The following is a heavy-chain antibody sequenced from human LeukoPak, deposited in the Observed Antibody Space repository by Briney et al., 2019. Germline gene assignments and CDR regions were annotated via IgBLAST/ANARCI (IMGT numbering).Heavy chain of an antibody. J-gene: IGHJ6*04. V-gene: IGHV3-48*03. CDR3: AELGITMIGGV. D-gene: IGHD3-10*02. CDR1: GFTFSSYE. CDR2: ISSGGSTI. Sequence: GGSLRLSCAASGFTFSSYEMNWVRQAPGRGLEWVSYISSGGSTIYYADSVKGRFTISRDNAKNSLYLQMNSLRAEDTAVYYCAELGITMIGGVWGKGTTVTISS.